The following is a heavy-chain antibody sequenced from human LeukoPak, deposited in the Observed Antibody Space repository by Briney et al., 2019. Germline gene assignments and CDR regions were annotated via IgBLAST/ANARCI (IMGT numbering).Heavy chain of an antibody. Sequence: GGSLRLSCAASGFTFSSYGMHWVRQAPGKGLEWVAVISYDGSNKYYADSVKGRFTISRDNSKNTLYLQMNSLRAEDTAVYYCACLWFGPERNWNDGTFDYWGQGTLVTVSS. J-gene: IGHJ4*02. V-gene: IGHV3-30*03. CDR1: GFTFSSYG. D-gene: IGHD1-20*01. CDR3: ACLWFGPERNWNDGTFDY. CDR2: ISYDGSNK.